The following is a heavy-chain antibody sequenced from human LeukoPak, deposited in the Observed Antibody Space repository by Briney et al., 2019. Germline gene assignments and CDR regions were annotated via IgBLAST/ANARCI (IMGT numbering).Heavy chain of an antibody. CDR3: ARDTGIREAFDI. CDR1: GFTLTDFW. Sequence: HPGGSLRLSCKASGFTLTDFWMHWVRQAPGKGLVWVSRVAADGSSTYYADYVRGRFTVSRDNARNSLYLQMSSLRAEDTAIYYCARDTGIREAFDIWGRGTMVTVSS. J-gene: IGHJ3*02. CDR2: VAADGSST. D-gene: IGHD3-10*01. V-gene: IGHV3-74*01.